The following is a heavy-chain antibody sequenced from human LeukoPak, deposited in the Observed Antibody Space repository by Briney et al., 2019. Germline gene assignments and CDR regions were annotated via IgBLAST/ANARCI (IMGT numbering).Heavy chain of an antibody. J-gene: IGHJ4*02. D-gene: IGHD1-7*01. CDR3: ARAGLYNWNYEGTAYFDY. CDR1: GFTFDDYG. Sequence: GGSLRLSCAASGFTFDDYGMSWVRQGPGKGLEWVSGINWNGGSKGYADSVKGRFTIPRDNAKNSLYLQMNSLRDEDTALYYCARAGLYNWNYEGTAYFDYWGQGTLVTVSS. V-gene: IGHV3-20*04. CDR2: INWNGGSK.